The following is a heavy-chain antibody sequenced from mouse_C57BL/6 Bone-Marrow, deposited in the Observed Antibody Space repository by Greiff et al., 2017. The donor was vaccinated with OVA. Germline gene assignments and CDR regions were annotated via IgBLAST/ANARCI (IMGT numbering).Heavy chain of an antibody. CDR2: IDPEDGET. J-gene: IGHJ3*01. CDR3: AREGVYEYDTPFAY. V-gene: IGHV14-2*01. Sequence: VHVKQSGAELVKPGASVKLSCTASGFNIKDYYMHWVKQRTDQGLEWIGRIDPEDGETKYAPKFQGKATITADTSSNTAYLQLSSLTSEDTAVYYWAREGVYEYDTPFAYWGQGTLVTVSA. D-gene: IGHD2-4*01. CDR1: GFNIKDYY.